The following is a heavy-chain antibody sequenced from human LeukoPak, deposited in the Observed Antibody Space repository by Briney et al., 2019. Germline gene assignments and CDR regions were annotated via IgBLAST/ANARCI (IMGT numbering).Heavy chain of an antibody. CDR1: GFTFSSSE. Sequence: GGSLRLSCAASGFTFSSSEMNWVRQAPGKGLEWVSYIGSSGNAIYYADSVRGRFTISRDNAKNSLYLQMNSLRVEDTAVYYCARRRDWFDPWGQGTLVPVSS. CDR3: ARRRDWFDP. V-gene: IGHV3-48*03. CDR2: IGSSGNAI. J-gene: IGHJ5*02.